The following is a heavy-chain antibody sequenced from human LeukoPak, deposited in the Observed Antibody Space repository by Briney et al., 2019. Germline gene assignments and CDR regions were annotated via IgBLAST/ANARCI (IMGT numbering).Heavy chain of an antibody. CDR2: IWYDGSNK. Sequence: PGGSLRLSCAPSGFTFSSYAMHWVRQAPDKGREWVAAIWYDGSNKYYTDSVKGRFTISRDNSKNTLYLQMNSLRAEDTAVYYCARDGVGQQLVDSAFDIWGQGTMVTVSS. J-gene: IGHJ3*02. CDR1: GFTFSSYA. CDR3: ARDGVGQQLVDSAFDI. D-gene: IGHD6-13*01. V-gene: IGHV3-33*01.